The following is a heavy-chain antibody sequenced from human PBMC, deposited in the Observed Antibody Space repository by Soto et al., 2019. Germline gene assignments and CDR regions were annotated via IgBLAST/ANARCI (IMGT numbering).Heavy chain of an antibody. CDR3: ARAYYYGSGSSYYYYGMDV. J-gene: IGHJ6*02. D-gene: IGHD3-10*01. Sequence: QVQLVQSGAEVKKPGSSVKVSCKASGGTFSSYTISWVRQAPGQGLEWMGRIIPILGIANYAQKFQGRVTITADKSTSTAYMELSSLRSEDTAVYYCARAYYYGSGSSYYYYGMDVWGQGTTVTVS. CDR1: GGTFSSYT. CDR2: IIPILGIA. V-gene: IGHV1-69*02.